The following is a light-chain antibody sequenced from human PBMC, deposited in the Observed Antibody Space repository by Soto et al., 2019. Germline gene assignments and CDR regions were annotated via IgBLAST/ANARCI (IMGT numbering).Light chain of an antibody. CDR3: QSYDSTLSARYV. V-gene: IGLV1-40*01. CDR1: SSNIGAGYD. J-gene: IGLJ1*01. CDR2: GST. Sequence: QLVLTQPPSVSGAPGQRVTISCTGSSSNIGAGYDVHWYQQRPGTAPKLLIFGSTNRPSGVPDRFSGSKSGTSASLAITGLQAEDEGDYYCQSYDSTLSARYVFGTGTKLTVL.